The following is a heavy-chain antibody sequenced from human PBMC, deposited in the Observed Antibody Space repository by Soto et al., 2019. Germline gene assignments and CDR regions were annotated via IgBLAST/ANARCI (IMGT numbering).Heavy chain of an antibody. CDR2: IRSKANSYAT. J-gene: IGHJ3*02. Sequence: EVQLVESGGGLVQPGGSLKLSCAASGFTFSGSAIHWVRQASGKGLEWVGRIRSKANSYATEYAASVQGRFTMSRDDSKNPAYLQMTSLKTEDTAVYYCTRPLILVPTAGAFDIWGQGTMVTVSS. V-gene: IGHV3-73*01. D-gene: IGHD2-2*01. CDR3: TRPLILVPTAGAFDI. CDR1: GFTFSGSA.